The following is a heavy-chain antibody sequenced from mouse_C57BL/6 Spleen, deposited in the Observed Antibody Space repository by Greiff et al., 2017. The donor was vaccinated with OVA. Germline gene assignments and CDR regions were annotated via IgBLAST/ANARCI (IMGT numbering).Heavy chain of an antibody. V-gene: IGHV1-80*01. CDR3: AREGYYDGYGY. D-gene: IGHD2-3*01. CDR2: IYPGDGDT. CDR1: GYAFSSYW. J-gene: IGHJ2*01. Sequence: QVQLQQSGAELVKPGASVKISCKASGYAFSSYWMNWVKQRPGKGLEWIGQIYPGDGDTNYNGKFKGKATLTADKSSSTAYMQLSSLTSEDSAVYFCAREGYYDGYGYWGQGTTLTVSS.